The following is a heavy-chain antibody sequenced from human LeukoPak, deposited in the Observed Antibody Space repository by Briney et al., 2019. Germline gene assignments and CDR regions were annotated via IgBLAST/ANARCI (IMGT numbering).Heavy chain of an antibody. J-gene: IGHJ4*02. CDR3: AKEAYIEMATITPDY. V-gene: IGHV3-33*06. Sequence: GGSLRLSCAASGFTFSSYGMPWVRQAPGKGLEWVAVIWYDGSNKYYADSVKGRFTISRDNSKNTLYLQMNSLRAEDTAVYYCAKEAYIEMATITPDYWGQGTLVTVSS. CDR2: IWYDGSNK. CDR1: GFTFSSYG. D-gene: IGHD5-24*01.